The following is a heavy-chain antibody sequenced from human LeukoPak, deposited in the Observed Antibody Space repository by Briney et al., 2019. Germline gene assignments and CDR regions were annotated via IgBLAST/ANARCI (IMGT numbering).Heavy chain of an antibody. CDR2: ISSSGGST. Sequence: PGKSLRLSCAASGFTFSSYAMSWVRQAPGKGLEWISAISSSGGSTYYADSVKGRFTISRDNSKNTLYLQLNSLRAEDTAVYYCAKDRAWENYVDYWGQGTLVTVSS. V-gene: IGHV3-23*01. J-gene: IGHJ4*02. CDR1: GFTFSSYA. CDR3: AKDRAWENYVDY. D-gene: IGHD1-26*01.